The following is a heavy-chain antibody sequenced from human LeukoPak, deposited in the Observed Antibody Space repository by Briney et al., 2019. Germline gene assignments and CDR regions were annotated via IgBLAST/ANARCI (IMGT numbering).Heavy chain of an antibody. J-gene: IGHJ4*02. D-gene: IGHD2-15*01. Sequence: SETLSLTCTVSGGSISTSGFYWGWTRQPPGKGLEWVGSISHSGNTYYSPSLKSRVTISLDTSKNQFSLKLSSVTAADTAVYYCARPLYCSGGSCSDYWGQGTLVTVSS. CDR1: GGSISTSGFY. CDR2: ISHSGNT. CDR3: ARPLYCSGGSCSDY. V-gene: IGHV4-39*01.